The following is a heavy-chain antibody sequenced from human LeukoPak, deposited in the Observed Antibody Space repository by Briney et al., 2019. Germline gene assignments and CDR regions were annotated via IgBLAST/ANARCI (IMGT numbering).Heavy chain of an antibody. D-gene: IGHD3-22*01. CDR1: GGSISSGDYY. Sequence: SQTLSLTCTVSGGSISSGDYYWSWIRQPPGKGLECIGYIYYSGSTYYNPSLKSRVTISVDTSKNQFSLKLSSVTAADTAVYYCARERWDSSGYYYWFDPWGQGTLVTVSS. CDR3: ARERWDSSGYYYWFDP. V-gene: IGHV4-30-4*01. CDR2: IYYSGST. J-gene: IGHJ5*02.